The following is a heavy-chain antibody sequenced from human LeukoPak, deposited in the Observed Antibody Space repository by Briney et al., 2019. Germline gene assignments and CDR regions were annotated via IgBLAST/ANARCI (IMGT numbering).Heavy chain of an antibody. Sequence: GGSLRLSCAASGFTFSSYAMSWVRQAPGKGLEWVSAISGSGGSTYYADSVKGQFTISRDNSKNTLYLQMNSLRAEDTAVYYCAKGLAGGPYYFDYWGQGTLVTVSS. CDR2: ISGSGGST. CDR1: GFTFSSYA. CDR3: AKGLAGGPYYFDY. V-gene: IGHV3-23*01. D-gene: IGHD7-27*01. J-gene: IGHJ4*02.